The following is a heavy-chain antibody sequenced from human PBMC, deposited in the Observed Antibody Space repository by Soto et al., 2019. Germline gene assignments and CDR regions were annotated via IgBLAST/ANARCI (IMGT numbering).Heavy chain of an antibody. V-gene: IGHV4-30-4*01. D-gene: IGHD5-18*01. Sequence: PSETLSLTCTVSGGSISSGDYYWSWIRQPPGKGLEWIGYIYYSGSTYYNPSLKSRVTISVDTSKNQFSLKLSSVTAADTAVYYCARVGYSYEPGRHQAPMDVWGQGTTVTVSS. CDR1: GGSISSGDYY. J-gene: IGHJ6*02. CDR2: IYYSGST. CDR3: ARVGYSYEPGRHQAPMDV.